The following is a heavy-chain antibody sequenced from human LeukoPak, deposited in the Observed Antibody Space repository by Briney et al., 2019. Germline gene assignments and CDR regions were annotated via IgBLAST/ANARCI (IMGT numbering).Heavy chain of an antibody. Sequence: GGSLRLSCAASEFSVGSNYMTWVRQAPGKGLEWVSVIYSGGNTYYADSVKGRFIISRDNSKNTLYLQMNSLRADDTAVYYCARHTTVPGHWYFDLWGRGTLVTVSS. J-gene: IGHJ2*01. CDR2: IYSGGNT. CDR3: ARHTTVPGHWYFDL. D-gene: IGHD3-10*02. V-gene: IGHV3-66*04. CDR1: EFSVGSNY.